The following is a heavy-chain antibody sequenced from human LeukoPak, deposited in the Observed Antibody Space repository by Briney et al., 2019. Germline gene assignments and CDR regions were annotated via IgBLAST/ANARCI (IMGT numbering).Heavy chain of an antibody. CDR2: IYYSGST. CDR3: ARASNDFWSGYHFNYFDY. J-gene: IGHJ4*02. V-gene: IGHV4-31*03. D-gene: IGHD3-3*01. Sequence: SQTLSLTCTVSGGSISSGDYYWSWIRQHPGKGLEWIGYIYYSGSTNYNPSLKSRVTISVDTSKNQFSLKLSSVTAADTAVYYCARASNDFWSGYHFNYFDYWGQGTLVTVSS. CDR1: GGSISSGDYY.